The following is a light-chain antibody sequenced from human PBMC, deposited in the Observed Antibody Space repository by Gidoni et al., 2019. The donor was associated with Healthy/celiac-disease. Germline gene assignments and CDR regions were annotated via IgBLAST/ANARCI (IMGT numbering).Light chain of an antibody. J-gene: IGLJ2*01. CDR1: SSNIGSNT. CDR2: SNN. CDR3: AAWDDSLNGPHVV. Sequence: QSVLTPPPSASGTPGQRVTISCSGSSSNIGSNTVNWYQQLPGTAPKLLIYSNNQRPSGVPDRFSGSKSGTSASLASSGLQSEDEADYYCAAWDDSLNGPHVVFGGGTKLTVL. V-gene: IGLV1-44*01.